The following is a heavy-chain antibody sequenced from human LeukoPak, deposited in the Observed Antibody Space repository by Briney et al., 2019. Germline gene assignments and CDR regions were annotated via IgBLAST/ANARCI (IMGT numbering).Heavy chain of an antibody. CDR2: VYYSGST. CDR1: GGSVSGYY. V-gene: IGHV4-59*02. CDR3: ARIHRYCSGGACYVLDN. J-gene: IGHJ4*02. Sequence: SETLSLTCVVSGGSVSGYYWGWIRQPPGRGLEWIGNVYYSGSTNYNPSFKSRITISVDTSRNQFSLQLSSVTAADTAVYYCARIHRYCSGGACYVLDNWGQGTLVAVSS. D-gene: IGHD2-15*01.